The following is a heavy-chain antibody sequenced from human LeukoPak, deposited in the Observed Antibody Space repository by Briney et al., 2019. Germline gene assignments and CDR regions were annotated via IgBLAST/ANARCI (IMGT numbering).Heavy chain of an antibody. CDR3: ARGTMVRGVTY. Sequence: PGGSLRLSCAASGFTFSSYAMSWIRQPPGKGLEWIGEINHSGSTNYNPSLKSRVTISVDTSKNQFSLKLSSVTAADTAVYYCARGTMVRGVTYWGQGTLVTVSS. CDR1: GFTFSSYA. V-gene: IGHV4-34*01. D-gene: IGHD3-10*01. CDR2: INHSGST. J-gene: IGHJ4*02.